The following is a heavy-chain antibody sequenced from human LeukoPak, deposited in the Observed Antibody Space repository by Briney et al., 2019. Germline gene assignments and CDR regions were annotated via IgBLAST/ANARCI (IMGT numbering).Heavy chain of an antibody. CDR1: GGSFSGYY. CDR3: ARSGSRRGDY. V-gene: IGHV4-34*01. Sequence: SETLSLTCAVYGGSFSGYYWSWIRQPPGKGLEWIGEINHSGSTNYNPSLKSRVTISVDTSKNQFSLKLSSVTAADTAVYYCARSGSRRGDYWGQGTLVTVSS. J-gene: IGHJ4*02. CDR2: INHSGST. D-gene: IGHD3-10*01.